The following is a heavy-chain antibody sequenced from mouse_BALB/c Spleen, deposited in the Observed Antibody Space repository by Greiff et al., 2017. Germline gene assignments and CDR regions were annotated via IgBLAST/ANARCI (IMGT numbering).Heavy chain of an antibody. V-gene: IGHV3-2*02. J-gene: IGHJ4*01. CDR2: ISYSGST. CDR1: GYSITSDYA. Sequence: EVKLQESGPGLVKPSQSLSLTCTVTGYSITSDYAWNWIRQFPGNKLEWMGYISYSGSTSYNPSLKSRISITRDTSKNQFFLQLNSVTTEDTATYYCARGGSDYYAMDYWGQGTSVTVSS. CDR3: ARGGSDYYAMDY.